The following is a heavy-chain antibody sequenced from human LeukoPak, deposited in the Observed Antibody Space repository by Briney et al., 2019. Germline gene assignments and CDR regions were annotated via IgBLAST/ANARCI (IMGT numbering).Heavy chain of an antibody. CDR3: AKDRRFTDDYVWGSLPLDC. Sequence: GGSLRLSCAASGFTFSGYSMNWVRQAPGKGLEWVAVISYDGSNKYYADSVKGRFTISRDNSKNTLYLQMNSLRAEDTAVYYCAKDRRFTDDYVWGSLPLDCWGQGTLVTVSS. CDR1: GFTFSGYS. J-gene: IGHJ4*02. V-gene: IGHV3-30*18. CDR2: ISYDGSNK. D-gene: IGHD3-16*01.